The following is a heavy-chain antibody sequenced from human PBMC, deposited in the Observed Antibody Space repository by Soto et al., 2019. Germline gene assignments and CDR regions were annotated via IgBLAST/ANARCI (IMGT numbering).Heavy chain of an antibody. CDR3: ARERKDCSGGSCYYYYGMDV. J-gene: IGHJ6*02. V-gene: IGHV3-21*01. CDR1: GFTFSSYS. D-gene: IGHD2-15*01. Sequence: GESLKISCAASGFTFSSYSMNWVRQAPGKGLEWVSSISSSSSYIYYADSVKGRFTISRDNAKNSLYLQMNSLRAEDTAVYYCARERKDCSGGSCYYYYGMDVWGQGTTVTVSS. CDR2: ISSSSSYI.